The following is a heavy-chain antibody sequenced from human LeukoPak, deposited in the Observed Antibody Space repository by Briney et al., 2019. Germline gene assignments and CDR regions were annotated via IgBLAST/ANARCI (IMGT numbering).Heavy chain of an antibody. Sequence: PSETLSLTCAVSGGSISSYYWSWVRQPPGKGLEWIGDIYYSGSTNYNPSLTSRVTISVDTSKNQFSLKLSSVTAADTAVYYCARGISSSFGYYYYYYMDVWGKGTTVTVSS. V-gene: IGHV4-59*01. D-gene: IGHD6-6*01. CDR3: ARGISSSFGYYYYYYMDV. J-gene: IGHJ6*03. CDR1: GGSISSYY. CDR2: IYYSGST.